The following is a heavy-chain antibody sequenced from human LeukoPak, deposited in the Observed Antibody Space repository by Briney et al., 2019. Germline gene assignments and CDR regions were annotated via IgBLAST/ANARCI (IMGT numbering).Heavy chain of an antibody. D-gene: IGHD2-8*01. CDR1: GFTFSAYW. CDR3: AILKADVTKLDY. Sequence: GGSLRLSCAASGFTFSAYWMSWVRQAPGKGLEWVSNINKDGSKKRYVDSVKGRFTISRDNTRTSLFLQMNSLRAEDTAVYYCAILKADVTKLDYWGQGTLVTVSS. V-gene: IGHV3-7*01. CDR2: INKDGSKK. J-gene: IGHJ4*02.